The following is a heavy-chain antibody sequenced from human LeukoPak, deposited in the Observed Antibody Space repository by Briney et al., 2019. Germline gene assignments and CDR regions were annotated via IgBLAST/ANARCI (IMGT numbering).Heavy chain of an antibody. CDR3: ARHSTFFGVVIIKGRVRGPFDY. D-gene: IGHD3-3*01. Sequence: SETLSLTCTVSSYSIGSGYSWGWIRQPPGKGLEWIGSIYHSGSTYYNPSLKSRVTISVDTSKNQFSLKLSSVTAADTAVYYCARHSTFFGVVIIKGRVRGPFDYWGQGTLVTVSS. J-gene: IGHJ4*02. V-gene: IGHV4-38-2*02. CDR2: IYHSGST. CDR1: SYSIGSGYS.